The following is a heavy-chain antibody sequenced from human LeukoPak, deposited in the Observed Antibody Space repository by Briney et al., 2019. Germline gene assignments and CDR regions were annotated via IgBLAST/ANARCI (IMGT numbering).Heavy chain of an antibody. D-gene: IGHD3-9*01. CDR3: ASLTQTAACEDY. CDR1: GFTFTTYD. J-gene: IGHJ4*02. Sequence: QTGGSLRLSCVASGFTFTTYDMNWVRQAPGKGLEWVAYISAGSSGIYYADSVKGRFTISRDNAKNSLYLQMGSLRADDPAVYYCASLTQTAACEDYWGQGTLVSVSS. V-gene: IGHV3-48*04. CDR2: ISAGSSGI.